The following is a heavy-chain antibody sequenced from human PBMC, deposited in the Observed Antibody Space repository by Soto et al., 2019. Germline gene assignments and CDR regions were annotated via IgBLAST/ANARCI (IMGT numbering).Heavy chain of an antibody. CDR2: INQSGST. Sequence: TDTLYLNCAVYGESLSSYYWTWIRQPPGKGLEWIGEINQSGSTNYNPSLKSRVTMSADTSKKHFSLKVTSVTAADTAVYYCARGTVYVPFLFPCLDVWGQGTTVTVSS. V-gene: IGHV4-34*01. CDR1: GESLSSYY. J-gene: IGHJ6*02. D-gene: IGHD3-10*02. CDR3: ARGTVYVPFLFPCLDV.